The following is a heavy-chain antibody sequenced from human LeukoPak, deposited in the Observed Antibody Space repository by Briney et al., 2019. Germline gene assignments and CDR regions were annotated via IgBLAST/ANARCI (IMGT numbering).Heavy chain of an antibody. J-gene: IGHJ4*02. CDR2: IIPIFGTA. CDR3: ARGNPYSSGWYYFDY. D-gene: IGHD6-19*01. CDR1: GGTFSSYA. Sequence: SVKVSCKASGGTFSSYAISWVRQAPGQGLEWMGGIIPIFGTANYAQKFQGRVTITADESTSTAYMELSSLRSEDTAVYYCARGNPYSSGWYYFDYWGQGTLVTVSS. V-gene: IGHV1-69*13.